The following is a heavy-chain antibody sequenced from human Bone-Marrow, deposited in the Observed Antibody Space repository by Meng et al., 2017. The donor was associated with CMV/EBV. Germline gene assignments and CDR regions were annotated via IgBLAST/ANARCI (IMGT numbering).Heavy chain of an antibody. CDR2: INLNNGGT. CDR1: GYTFTDSY. D-gene: IGHD1-26*01. Sequence: KVSCKASGYTFTDSYMHWVRQAPGQRLEWMGWINLNNGGTNYAPRFQDRVTMTGDTSISTAYMELNSLTSDDTAMYYCAKDGTFAYWGQGALVTVSS. V-gene: IGHV1-2*02. CDR3: AKDGTFAY. J-gene: IGHJ4*02.